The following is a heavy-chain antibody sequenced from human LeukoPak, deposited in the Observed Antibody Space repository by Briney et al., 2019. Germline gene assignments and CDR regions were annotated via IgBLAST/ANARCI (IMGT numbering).Heavy chain of an antibody. CDR2: IIPILGIS. J-gene: IGHJ4*02. D-gene: IGHD3-16*01. CDR3: ARGPYDGTYYFES. Sequence: ASVKVSCKASGGTFSNYPISWVRQAPGQGLEWMGRIIPILGISNYAQKFQDRVAISADYSTTTAHMGLTSLRSDDTAVYYCARGPYDGTYYFESWGQGTLVTVSS. CDR1: GGTFSNYP. V-gene: IGHV1-69*02.